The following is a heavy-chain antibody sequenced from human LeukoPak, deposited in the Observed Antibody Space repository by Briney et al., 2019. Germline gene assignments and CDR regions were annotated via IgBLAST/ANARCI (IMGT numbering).Heavy chain of an antibody. CDR2: INPNSGGT. Sequence: ASVKVSCKASGYTFTDYYIQWVRKAPGQGLEWMGWINPNSGGTNSAQKFQGRVTMTRDTSVSTAYMELSRPRSDDTAVYYCARDHCTSSGCYEYYYYGVDVWGQGTTVTVSS. CDR3: ARDHCTSSGCYEYYYYGVDV. D-gene: IGHD2-2*01. J-gene: IGHJ6*02. CDR1: GYTFTDYY. V-gene: IGHV1-2*02.